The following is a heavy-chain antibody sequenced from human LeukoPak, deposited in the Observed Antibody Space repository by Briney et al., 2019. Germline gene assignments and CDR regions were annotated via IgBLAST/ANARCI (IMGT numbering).Heavy chain of an antibody. D-gene: IGHD5-24*01. CDR3: AKSGYNRFDY. J-gene: IGHJ4*02. CDR1: GFTVSTSA. CDR2: ISGSGGGT. V-gene: IGHV3-23*01. Sequence: GGSLRLSCAAAGFTVSTSAMSWVRQAPGKGLEWVSGISGSGGGTYYADSVKGRFTISRDNSKNTLYLQMNSLRAEDTAVYYCAKSGYNRFDYWGQGTLVTVSS.